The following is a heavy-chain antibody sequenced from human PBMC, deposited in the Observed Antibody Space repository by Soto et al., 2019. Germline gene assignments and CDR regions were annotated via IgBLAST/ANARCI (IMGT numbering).Heavy chain of an antibody. Sequence: SSETLSLTCTVSGGSISSSDYYWSWIRQPPGKGLEWIGYIYYSGSTYYNPSLKSRVTISVDTSKNQFSLKLSSVTAADTAVYYCAGEDTMPGLAFDYWGQGTLVTVSS. CDR2: IYYSGST. CDR1: GGSISSSDYY. J-gene: IGHJ4*02. D-gene: IGHD2-2*01. V-gene: IGHV4-30-4*01. CDR3: AGEDTMPGLAFDY.